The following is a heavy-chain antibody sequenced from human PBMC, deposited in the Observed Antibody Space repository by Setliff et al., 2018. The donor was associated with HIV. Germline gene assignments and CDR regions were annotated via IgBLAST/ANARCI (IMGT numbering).Heavy chain of an antibody. CDR2: LYGSGDS. CDR1: GFTLSNTY. Sequence: GGSLRLSCAASGFTLSNTYMAWVRQAPGKRPEWVSTLYGSGDSYHADSVKGRFTLSRDTSKNTMYLQMNSLRREDAAVYYCARVLPYNSALDNWGQGTLVTVSS. D-gene: IGHD6-25*01. CDR3: ARVLPYNSALDN. J-gene: IGHJ4*02. V-gene: IGHV3-66*02.